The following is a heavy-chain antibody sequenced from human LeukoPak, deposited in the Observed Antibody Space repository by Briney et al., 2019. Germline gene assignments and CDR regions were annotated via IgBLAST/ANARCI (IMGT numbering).Heavy chain of an antibody. CDR3: AKGDSLWFGELTR. CDR2: IYSGGST. D-gene: IGHD3-10*01. J-gene: IGHJ4*02. Sequence: GESLRLSCAASGFTVSSDYMSWVRQSPGKGLEWVSVIYSGGSTYYADSVKGRFTISRDNSKNTLYLQMNSLRAEDTAVYYCAKGDSLWFGELTRWGQGTLVTVSS. V-gene: IGHV3-53*01. CDR1: GFTVSSDY.